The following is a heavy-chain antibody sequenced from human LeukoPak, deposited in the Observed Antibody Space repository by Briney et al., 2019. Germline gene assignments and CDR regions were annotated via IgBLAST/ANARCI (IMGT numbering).Heavy chain of an antibody. V-gene: IGHV1-69*06. CDR2: IIPIFGTA. CDR3: AREYDDILTGDPNWFDP. CDR1: GCTFSSYA. J-gene: IGHJ5*02. Sequence: SVKVSCKASGCTFSSYAISWVRQAPGQGLEWMGGIIPIFGTANYAQKFQGRVTITADKSTSTAYMELSSLRSEDTAVYYCAREYDDILTGDPNWFDPWGQGTLVTVSS. D-gene: IGHD3-9*01.